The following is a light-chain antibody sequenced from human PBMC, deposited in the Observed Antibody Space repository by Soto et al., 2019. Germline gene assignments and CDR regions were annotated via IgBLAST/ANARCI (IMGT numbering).Light chain of an antibody. CDR1: SSDVGSYNL. CDR3: CSYAGSNTWV. Sequence: QSVPTQPASVSGSPGQSITISCTGTSSDVGSYNLVSWYQQHPGKAPKLMIYEGSKRPSGVSNRFSGSKSGNTASLTISGLQAEDEADYYCCSYAGSNTWVFGRGTKVTVL. CDR2: EGS. J-gene: IGLJ3*02. V-gene: IGLV2-23*01.